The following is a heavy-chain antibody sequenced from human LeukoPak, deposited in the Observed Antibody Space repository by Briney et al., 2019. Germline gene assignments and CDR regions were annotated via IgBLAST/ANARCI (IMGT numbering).Heavy chain of an antibody. CDR1: DGSFSGYY. V-gene: IGHV4-34*01. CDR2: INHSGST. J-gene: IGHJ4*02. D-gene: IGHD3-22*01. CDR3: ARDPGYYDSSGLIDY. Sequence: SETLSLTCAVYDGSFSGYYWSWIRQPPGKGLEWIGEINHSGSTNYNPSLKSRVTISVDTSKNQFSLKLSSVTAADTAVYYCARDPGYYDSSGLIDYWGQGTLVTVSS.